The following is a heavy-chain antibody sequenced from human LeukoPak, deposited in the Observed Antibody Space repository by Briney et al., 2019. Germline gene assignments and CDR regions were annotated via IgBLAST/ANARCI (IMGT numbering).Heavy chain of an antibody. J-gene: IGHJ4*02. CDR1: GFTFISYS. V-gene: IGHV3-21*01. CDR3: ARDLSRTTNY. CDR2: ISSSSSYI. Sequence: GGSLRLSCAASGFTFISYSMNWVRQAPGKGLEWVSSISSSSSYIYYADSVKGRFTISRDNAKNSLYLQMNSLRAEDTAVYYCARDLSRTTNYWGQGTLVTVSS. D-gene: IGHD1-14*01.